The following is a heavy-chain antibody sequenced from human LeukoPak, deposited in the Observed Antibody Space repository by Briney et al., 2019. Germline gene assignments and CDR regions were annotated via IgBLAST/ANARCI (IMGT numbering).Heavy chain of an antibody. V-gene: IGHV5-51*01. D-gene: IGHD5-24*01. Sequence: GASLKISCKDSGYSFTANWIGWVRQMPGKGLEWMGIIYPGDSDTRYSPSFQGHVTISADKSISTAYLQWSSLRASDSAMYYCARLATRSRQIDYWGQGTLVTVSS. CDR3: ARLATRSRQIDY. J-gene: IGHJ4*02. CDR2: IYPGDSDT. CDR1: GYSFTANW.